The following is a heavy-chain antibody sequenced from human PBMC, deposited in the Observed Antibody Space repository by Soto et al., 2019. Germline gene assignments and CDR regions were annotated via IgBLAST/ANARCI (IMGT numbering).Heavy chain of an antibody. J-gene: IGHJ5*02. CDR3: ATDRYSSGWYIWFDP. V-gene: IGHV3-9*01. CDR2: ISWNSGSI. CDR1: GFTFDDYA. Sequence: PGGSLRLSCSASGFTFDDYAMHWVRQAPGKGLEWVSGISWNSGSIGDADSVKGRFTISRDNAKNSLYLQMDSLRAEDTALYYCATDRYSSGWYIWFDPWGQGTLVTVSS. D-gene: IGHD6-19*01.